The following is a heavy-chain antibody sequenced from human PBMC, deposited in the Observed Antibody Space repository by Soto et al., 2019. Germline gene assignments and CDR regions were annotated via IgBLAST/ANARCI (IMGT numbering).Heavy chain of an antibody. CDR3: ARDAPPPELRFLEWHNYDYNGMDV. CDR2: ISCYNGKT. D-gene: IGHD3-3*01. V-gene: IGHV1-18*01. Sequence: QVQVVQSGDEVKETGASVRVSCKTSGYSFTAYGISWVRQAPGQGLEWMGWISCYNGKTKYAQKVQGRVTLTTDTATSTACMEVGSLRSDDAAIYYCARDAPPPELRFLEWHNYDYNGMDVWGQGTTVTVSS. J-gene: IGHJ6*02. CDR1: GYSFTAYG.